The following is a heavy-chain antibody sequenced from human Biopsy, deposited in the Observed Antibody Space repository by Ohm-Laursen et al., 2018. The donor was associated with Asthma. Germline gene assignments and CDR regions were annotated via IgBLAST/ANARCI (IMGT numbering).Heavy chain of an antibody. CDR3: ARKIAARGGMGV. CDR2: IWYDGRKK. V-gene: IGHV3-33*01. CDR1: GITFSTYG. Sequence: SLRLTCTASGITFSTYGMHWVRQAPGKGLEWVSFIWYDGRKKTYADSVKGRFTISRDNSKNTLYLQMNSLRAEDTAVYYCARKIAARGGMGVWGQGTTVTVSS. D-gene: IGHD6-6*01. J-gene: IGHJ6*02.